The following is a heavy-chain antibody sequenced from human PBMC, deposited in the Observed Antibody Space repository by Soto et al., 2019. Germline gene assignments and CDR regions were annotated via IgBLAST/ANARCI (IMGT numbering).Heavy chain of an antibody. D-gene: IGHD5-12*01. V-gene: IGHV4-4*07. CDR1: GGSINTFY. J-gene: IGHJ4*02. CDR3: AREGSYSAYNFAHGIQLWSFDF. CDR2: IFSSGST. Sequence: APLSLTCTVSGGSINTFYWSWVRQPAGKGLEWIGRIFSSGSTSFNPSLESRVAMSVDTSKNHFSLNLSSVTAADMAVYYCAREGSYSAYNFAHGIQLWSFDFWGQGALVTVSS.